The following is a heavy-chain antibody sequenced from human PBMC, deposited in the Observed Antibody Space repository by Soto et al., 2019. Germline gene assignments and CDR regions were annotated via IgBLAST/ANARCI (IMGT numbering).Heavy chain of an antibody. Sequence: PCCSLRLPCATSAFTFSSCSMNWFLQAPGHGLEGVPSVSSSSSYIYYADAVKGRFTISRDNAKNSLYLEMNSLRAEDTAVYYCARPPTTVSTNYLDYWGQGTLATV. J-gene: IGHJ4*02. CDR1: AFTFSSCS. CDR2: VSSSSSYI. CDR3: ARPPTTVSTNYLDY. V-gene: IGHV3-21*01. D-gene: IGHD4-17*01.